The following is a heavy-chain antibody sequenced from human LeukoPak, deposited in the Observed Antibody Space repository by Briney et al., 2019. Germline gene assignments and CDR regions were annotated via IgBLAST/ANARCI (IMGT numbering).Heavy chain of an antibody. D-gene: IGHD3-22*01. J-gene: IGHJ4*02. CDR1: GYTFTSYG. Sequence: ASVKPSCKVSGYTFTSYGISWVRQAPGQGLEWMGWISAYNGNTNYAQKLQGRVTMPTDTSTSTAYMELRSLRSDDTAVYYCARDSDYYYDSSSWGFDYWGQGTLVSVSS. CDR3: ARDSDYYYDSSSWGFDY. V-gene: IGHV1-18*01. CDR2: ISAYNGNT.